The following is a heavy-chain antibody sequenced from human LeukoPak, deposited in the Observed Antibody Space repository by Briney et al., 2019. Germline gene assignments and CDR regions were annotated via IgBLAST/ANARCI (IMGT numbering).Heavy chain of an antibody. D-gene: IGHD6-19*01. J-gene: IGHJ4*02. CDR1: GYTLTELS. CDR3: ATVRAVAGSFDY. V-gene: IGHV1-24*01. CDR2: FDPEDGET. Sequence: ASVKVSCKASGYTLTELSMHWVRQAPGKGLEWMGGFDPEDGETIYAQKFQGRVTMTEDTSTDTAYMELSSLRSEDTAVYYCATVRAVAGSFDYWGQGTLVTVSS.